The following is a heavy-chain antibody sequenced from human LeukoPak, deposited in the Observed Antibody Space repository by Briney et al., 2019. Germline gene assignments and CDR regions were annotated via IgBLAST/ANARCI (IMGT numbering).Heavy chain of an antibody. CDR1: GFTLSNYA. J-gene: IGHJ4*02. CDR2: FSGSGGST. D-gene: IGHD2/OR15-2a*01. Sequence: PGGSLRLSCTASGFTLSNYAMSWVRQAPGKGLEWVSGFSGSGGSTYYADPVKGRFTISRDDSKNTLYLQMNSLRAEDTAVYYCANGVLASTNYFDSWGQGTLVTVSS. V-gene: IGHV3-23*01. CDR3: ANGVLASTNYFDS.